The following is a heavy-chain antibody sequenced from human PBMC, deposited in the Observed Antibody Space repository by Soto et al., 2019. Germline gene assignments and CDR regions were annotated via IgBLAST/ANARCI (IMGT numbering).Heavy chain of an antibody. CDR1: GGSISSYY. J-gene: IGHJ4*02. CDR2: NYYSGST. CDR3: ARDFRGDYFDY. D-gene: IGHD4-17*01. Sequence: PSETLSLTCTVSGGSISSYYWSWIRQPPGKGLEWIGYNYYSGSTNYNPSLKSRVTISVDTSKNQFSLKLSSVTAADTAVYYCARDFRGDYFDYWGQGTLVTVSS. V-gene: IGHV4-59*01.